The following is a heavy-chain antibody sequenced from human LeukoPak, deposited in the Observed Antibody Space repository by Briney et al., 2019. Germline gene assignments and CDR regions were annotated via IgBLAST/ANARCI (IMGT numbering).Heavy chain of an antibody. V-gene: IGHV3-30-3*02. Sequence: GRSLRLSCAASGFTFSRYAMHWVRQAPGKGLEWVAVISYDGSNKYYADSVKGRFTISRDNSKNTLYLQMDNLRAEDTAVYYCAKYQRQWLPKGGFDYWGQGTLVTVSS. CDR1: GFTFSRYA. CDR2: ISYDGSNK. J-gene: IGHJ4*02. CDR3: AKYQRQWLPKGGFDY. D-gene: IGHD6-19*01.